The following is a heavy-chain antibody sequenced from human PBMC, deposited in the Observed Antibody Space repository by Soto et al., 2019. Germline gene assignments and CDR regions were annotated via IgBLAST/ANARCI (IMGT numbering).Heavy chain of an antibody. Sequence: SVKVSCKASGYTFTGYYMRWVRQAPGQGLEWMGGIIPIFRTANYAQKFQGRVTVTADESTSTAYMELSSLRSEDTAVYYCARRYCISTSCHYYGMDVWGQGTTVTVSS. D-gene: IGHD2-2*01. CDR2: IIPIFRTA. CDR1: GYTFTGYY. V-gene: IGHV1-69*13. J-gene: IGHJ6*02. CDR3: ARRYCISTSCHYYGMDV.